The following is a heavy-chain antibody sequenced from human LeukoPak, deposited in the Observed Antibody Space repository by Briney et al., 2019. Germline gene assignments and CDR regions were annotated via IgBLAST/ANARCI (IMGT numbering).Heavy chain of an antibody. Sequence: ASVKVSCKASGYTFTSYYMHWVRQGTGQGLEWMGWMSPNSGSTGYAQKFQGRVTMTRNAAISTAYMELNSLRSEDTAVYYCVRGLWELGDWGQGTLVTVSP. CDR2: MSPNSGST. J-gene: IGHJ4*02. CDR1: GYTFTSYY. CDR3: VRGLWELGD. D-gene: IGHD1-26*01. V-gene: IGHV1-8*02.